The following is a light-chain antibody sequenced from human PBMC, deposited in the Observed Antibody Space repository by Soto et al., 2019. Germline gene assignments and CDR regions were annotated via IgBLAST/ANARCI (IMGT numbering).Light chain of an antibody. J-gene: IGKJ2*01. V-gene: IGKV3-11*01. CDR3: QQRSNWPPYT. CDR2: DAS. CDR1: QSVSSY. Sequence: EIVLTQSPATLSLSPGERATLSCRASQSVSSYLAWYQQKPGQAPRLLIYDASNRATGIPARFSGGGSGTDFSLAISSLGPEDFAVYYCQQRSNWPPYTFGQGTKLEIK.